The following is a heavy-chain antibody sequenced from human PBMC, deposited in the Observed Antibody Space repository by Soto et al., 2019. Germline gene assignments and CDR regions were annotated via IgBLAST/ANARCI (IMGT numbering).Heavy chain of an antibody. V-gene: IGHV4-4*07. CDR1: GGSISSYY. Sequence: SETLSLTCTVSGGSISSYYWTWIRQPAGKGLEWIGRSYTRGSTNYNPSLESRVSMSLDTSKNQFSLKLRSVTAADTAVYYCAREMAGSGYPDAFDIWGQGTMVTVSS. CDR2: SYTRGST. J-gene: IGHJ3*02. D-gene: IGHD3-22*01. CDR3: AREMAGSGYPDAFDI.